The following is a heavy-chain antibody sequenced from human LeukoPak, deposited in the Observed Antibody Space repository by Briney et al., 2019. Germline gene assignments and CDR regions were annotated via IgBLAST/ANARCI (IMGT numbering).Heavy chain of an antibody. Sequence: PGGSLRLSCAASGFTFSSYSMNWVRQAPGKGLEWVSSISSSSSYIYYADSVKSRFTISRDNAKNSLYLQMNSLRAEDTAVYYCARDPSGHDAFDIWGQGTMVTVSS. V-gene: IGHV3-21*01. CDR2: ISSSSSYI. D-gene: IGHD6-25*01. J-gene: IGHJ3*02. CDR1: GFTFSSYS. CDR3: ARDPSGHDAFDI.